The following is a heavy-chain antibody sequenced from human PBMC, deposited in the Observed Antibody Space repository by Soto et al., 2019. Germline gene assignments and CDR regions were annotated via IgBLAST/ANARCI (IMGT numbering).Heavy chain of an antibody. CDR2: MNSNSGNT. J-gene: IGHJ4*02. V-gene: IGHV1-8*02. D-gene: IGHD6-19*01. CDR3: ARGHPTQQWLVRLIDY. Sequence: ASVKVSCKASGYTLTSYDINWVRQATGQGLEWMGWMNSNSGNTGYAQKFQGRVTMTRNTSISTAYMELSSLRSEDTAVYYGARGHPTQQWLVRLIDYWGQGTLVTVSS. CDR1: GYTLTSYD.